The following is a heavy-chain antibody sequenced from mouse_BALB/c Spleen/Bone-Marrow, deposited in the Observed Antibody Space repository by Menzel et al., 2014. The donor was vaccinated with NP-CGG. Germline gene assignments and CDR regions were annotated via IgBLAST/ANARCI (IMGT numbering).Heavy chain of an antibody. CDR1: GYTFTSYW. CDR3: TRGGNYAGYYFDY. D-gene: IGHD2-1*01. Sequence: VQLQQSGAELARPGASVKLSCKASGYTFTSYWMQWVKQRPGQGLEWIGAIYPGDGDTRYIQKFKGKATLTADKSSSTAYMQLSSLASEDSAVYYCTRGGNYAGYYFDYWGQGTTLTVSS. J-gene: IGHJ2*01. V-gene: IGHV1-87*01. CDR2: IYPGDGDT.